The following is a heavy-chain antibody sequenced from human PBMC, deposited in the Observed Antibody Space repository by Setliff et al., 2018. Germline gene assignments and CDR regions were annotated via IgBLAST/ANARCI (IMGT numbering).Heavy chain of an antibody. CDR3: ARGRNVAARLYDS. V-gene: IGHV4-39*01. CDR2: IYYRGDT. D-gene: IGHD6-6*01. Sequence: PSETLSLTCTVSGASLNSGTYYWGWIRQPPGKGLEWIGRIYYRGDTYYNPSLKGRLTISVDTAQNQFSLRLTSVTAADTAVYYCARGRNVAARLYDSWGQGTLVTVSS. CDR1: GASLNSGTYY. J-gene: IGHJ4*02.